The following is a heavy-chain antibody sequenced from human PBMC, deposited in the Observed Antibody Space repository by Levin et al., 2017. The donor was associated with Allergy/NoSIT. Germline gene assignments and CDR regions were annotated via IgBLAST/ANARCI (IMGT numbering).Heavy chain of an antibody. CDR3: AKDRVGATSMGAFQH. CDR1: GFPFSNYG. J-gene: IGHJ1*01. D-gene: IGHD1-26*01. V-gene: IGHV3-30*18. Sequence: LSLTCAASGFPFSNYGMHWVRQAPGKGLAWVAVISNDGSNKYYADSVKGRFTISRDNSKNTLYLQMNSLRAEDTAVYYCAKDRVGATSMGAFQHWGQGTLVTVSS. CDR2: ISNDGSNK.